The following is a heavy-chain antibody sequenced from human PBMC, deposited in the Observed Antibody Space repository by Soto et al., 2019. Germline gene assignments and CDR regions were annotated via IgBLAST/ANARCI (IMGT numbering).Heavy chain of an antibody. J-gene: IGHJ4*02. CDR3: ARGDYPDY. Sequence: EVQLVESGGGLVQPGGSLRLSCVVSGFTFSSFEMNWVRQAPGKGLEWVSYISSSRSNTYYADSVKGRFTISRDNAENSLYMQMNSLRVEATAVYYCARGDYPDYWGQGTLVTVSS. V-gene: IGHV3-48*03. CDR1: GFTFSSFE. CDR2: ISSSRSNT.